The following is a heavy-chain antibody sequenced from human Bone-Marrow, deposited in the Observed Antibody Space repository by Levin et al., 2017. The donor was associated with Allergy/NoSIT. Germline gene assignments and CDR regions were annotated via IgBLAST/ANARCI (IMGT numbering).Heavy chain of an antibody. CDR1: GFTFSSYW. V-gene: IGHV3-74*01. Sequence: GGSLRLSCAASGFTFSSYWMHWVRQAPGKGLVWVSHINSDGSRTNYADSVKGRFTVSRDNAKNTLYLQMTSLRADDTAAYYCAAGSDIDYWGQGALVTVSS. CDR2: INSDGSRT. CDR3: AAGSDIDY. D-gene: IGHD3-10*01. J-gene: IGHJ4*02.